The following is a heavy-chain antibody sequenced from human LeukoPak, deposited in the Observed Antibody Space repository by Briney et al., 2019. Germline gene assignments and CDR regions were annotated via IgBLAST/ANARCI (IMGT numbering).Heavy chain of an antibody. CDR3: AREKDSIVSTARMDV. D-gene: IGHD5/OR15-5a*01. V-gene: IGHV4-59*01. Sequence: SETLSLTCTVSGASISSYWWTWIRQPPGKGLEWLGYIYNSGSTRYNPSLKSRVTISVDTSKNQFSLNLTSVTAAVTAVYYCAREKDSIVSTARMDVWGRGTTVTVSS. J-gene: IGHJ6*03. CDR2: IYNSGST. CDR1: GASISSYW.